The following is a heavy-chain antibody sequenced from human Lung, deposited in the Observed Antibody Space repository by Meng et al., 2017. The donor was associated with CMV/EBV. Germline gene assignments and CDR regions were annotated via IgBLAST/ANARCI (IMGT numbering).Heavy chain of an antibody. CDR1: GYTFTLYY. CDR2: INPNTGGT. CDR3: ARERGLGFRGTNDAFDF. D-gene: IGHD1-14*01. V-gene: IGHV1-2*02. Sequence: ASXXVSXKASGYTFTLYYIHWVRQAPGQGLEWMGWINPNTGGTNSAQKFQGRVTMTGDTPISTAYMELSRLNSYDTALYYCARERGLGFRGTNDAFDFWGQGTMVTVSS. J-gene: IGHJ3*01.